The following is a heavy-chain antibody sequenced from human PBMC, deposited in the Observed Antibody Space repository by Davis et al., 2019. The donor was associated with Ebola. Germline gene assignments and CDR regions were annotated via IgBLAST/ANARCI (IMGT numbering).Heavy chain of an antibody. CDR2: IYPGDSDT. D-gene: IGHD5-12*01. CDR1: GYSFTTYW. CDR3: ARRVATSFWYFDL. V-gene: IGHV5-51*01. Sequence: GESLKISCKGSGYSFTTYWIGWVRQVPGKGLEWMGIIYPGDSDTRYSPSFQGQVTISADKSISTAYLQWSSLKASDTAMYYCARRVATSFWYFDLWGRGTLVTVSS. J-gene: IGHJ2*01.